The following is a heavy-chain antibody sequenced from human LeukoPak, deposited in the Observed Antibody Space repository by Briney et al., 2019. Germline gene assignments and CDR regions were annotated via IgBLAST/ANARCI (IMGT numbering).Heavy chain of an antibody. D-gene: IGHD3-22*01. CDR1: GFTFSTYR. V-gene: IGHV3-7*04. CDR3: ARVTSYYYNTSGDYYFDH. CDR2: IIQDGSAK. Sequence: GVSLRLSCVASGFTFSTYRMSWVRQAPGKGLVWVANIIQDGSAKNYVDSVKGRFTISRDNAKNSLYLQMNSLRAEDTAVYYCARVTSYYYNTSGDYYFDHWGQGTLVTVSS. J-gene: IGHJ4*02.